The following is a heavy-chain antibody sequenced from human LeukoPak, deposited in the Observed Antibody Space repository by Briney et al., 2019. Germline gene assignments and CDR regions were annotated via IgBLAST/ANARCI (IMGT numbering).Heavy chain of an antibody. J-gene: IGHJ4*02. CDR2: INPSGGST. CDR3: ARAKGLFDH. CDR1: GYTFAIYY. V-gene: IGHV1-46*01. Sequence: GASVKVSCKASGYTFAIYYIHWVRQAPGQGLEWMGIINPSGGSTSYTQKFQGRLTMTGDTSTSTVYMELSSLRSEDTAVYYCARAKGLFDHWGQGTLVTVSS.